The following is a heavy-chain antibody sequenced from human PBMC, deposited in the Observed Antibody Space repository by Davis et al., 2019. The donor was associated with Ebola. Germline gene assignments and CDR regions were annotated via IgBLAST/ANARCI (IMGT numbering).Heavy chain of an antibody. CDR2: ISGSGGST. CDR1: GFTFSSYA. Sequence: GESLKISCAASGFTFSSYAMSLVRQAPGKGLEWVSAISGSGGSTYYADSVKGRFTISRDNSKNTLYLQMNSLRAEDTAVYYCAKDHCTNGVCFPLYYYYYMDVWGKGTKVTVSS. CDR3: AKDHCTNGVCFPLYYYYYMDV. V-gene: IGHV3-23*01. J-gene: IGHJ6*03. D-gene: IGHD2-8*01.